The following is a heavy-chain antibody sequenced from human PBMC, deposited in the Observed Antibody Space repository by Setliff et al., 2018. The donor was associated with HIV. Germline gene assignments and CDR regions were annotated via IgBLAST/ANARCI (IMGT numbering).Heavy chain of an antibody. CDR2: ISVYNGDT. J-gene: IGHJ5*02. CDR3: AREPSGWYSKDNWFDP. Sequence: ASVKVSCKASGYSSTSYGIAWVRQAPGQGLEWMGWISVYNGDTKYAQKLQDRVTMTIDTATRTAYMEVRSLRSDDTAVYYCAREPSGWYSKDNWFDPWGQGILVTVSS. CDR1: GYSSTSYG. V-gene: IGHV1-18*01. D-gene: IGHD6-19*01.